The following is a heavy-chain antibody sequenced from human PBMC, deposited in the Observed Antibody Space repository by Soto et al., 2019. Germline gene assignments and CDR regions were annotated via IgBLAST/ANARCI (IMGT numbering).Heavy chain of an antibody. CDR2: LYHTGDT. J-gene: IGHJ5*02. Sequence: PSETLCLSWGVSGGNGAGRRGWRCIRKTPGSGLEWIGNLYHTGDTNFNPSLQSRVTFSVDKSNNQFSLRRASVTAADTTMYFCPREIVNAGGNNYFAPWGPGTLVTVTS. V-gene: IGHV4-4*02. CDR3: PREIVNAGGNNYFAP. CDR1: GGNGAGRRG. D-gene: IGHD3-16*01.